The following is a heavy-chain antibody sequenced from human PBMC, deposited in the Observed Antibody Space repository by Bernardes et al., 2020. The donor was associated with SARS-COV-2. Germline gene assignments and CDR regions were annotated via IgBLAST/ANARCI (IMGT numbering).Heavy chain of an antibody. CDR1: GVSIDNYY. V-gene: IGHV4-59*01. CDR3: ARIPDTSMIPDY. J-gene: IGHJ4*02. Sequence: SETLSLTCSVSGVSIDNYYWTWIRQPPGKGLEWIGYVYYTGTTNYNPSLRSRVTISVDTSKNQFSLKLTSVTAADTAVYYCARIPDTSMIPDYWGQGTLVTVSS. CDR2: VYYTGTT. D-gene: IGHD5-18*01.